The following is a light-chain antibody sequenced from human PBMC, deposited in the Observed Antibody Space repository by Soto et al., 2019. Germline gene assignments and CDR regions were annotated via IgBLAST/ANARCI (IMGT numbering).Light chain of an antibody. CDR3: QQYYDWPLS. J-gene: IGKJ4*01. CDR1: ESVNNK. CDR2: GAS. V-gene: IGKV3-15*01. Sequence: ERVMTQSPGTVSVCPGERATLSCRASESVNNKLAWYQQKPGQAPRLLIYGASTRATGIPVRFSGSGSGTDFTLTISSLQSEDFAVYYCQQYYDWPLSFGGGTKVEIK.